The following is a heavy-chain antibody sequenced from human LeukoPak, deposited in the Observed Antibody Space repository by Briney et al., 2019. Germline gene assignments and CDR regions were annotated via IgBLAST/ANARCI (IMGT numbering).Heavy chain of an antibody. V-gene: IGHV3-11*01. CDR3: ARNEGSI. Sequence: PGGSLRLSCAASGFTFSDHYMGWFRQAPGKGLEWVSYISNSGSLKYYADSVKGRFTISRDNAKNSLYLQMDSLRAEETAVYYCARNEGSIWGQGTLVTVSS. CDR1: GFTFSDHY. J-gene: IGHJ4*02. D-gene: IGHD1-26*01. CDR2: ISNSGSLK.